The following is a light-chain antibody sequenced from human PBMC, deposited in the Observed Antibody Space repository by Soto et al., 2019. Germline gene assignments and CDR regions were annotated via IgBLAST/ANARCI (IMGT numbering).Light chain of an antibody. J-gene: IGKJ2*01. CDR3: QQYDDLPYT. V-gene: IGKV1-33*01. Sequence: DIQLTQSPSSLSASVGDRVTITCQASQDIKNFLNWYQQKPGKAPKLLIYDGSSLETGVPSRFSGSGSGTEFTFAISSLQPEDIATYYCQQYDDLPYTFGQGTKLEI. CDR2: DGS. CDR1: QDIKNF.